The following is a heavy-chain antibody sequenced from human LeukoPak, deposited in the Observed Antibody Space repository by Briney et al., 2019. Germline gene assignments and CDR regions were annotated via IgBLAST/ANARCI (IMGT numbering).Heavy chain of an antibody. V-gene: IGHV1-46*01. Sequence: ASVEVSCKASGYTFTSYYMHWVRQAPGQGLEWMGIINPSGGSTSYAQKFQGRVTMTRDTSTSTVYMELSSLRSEDTAVYYCARAGDVAAAGNWFDPWGQGTLVTVSS. CDR2: INPSGGST. CDR3: ARAGDVAAAGNWFDP. D-gene: IGHD6-13*01. CDR1: GYTFTSYY. J-gene: IGHJ5*02.